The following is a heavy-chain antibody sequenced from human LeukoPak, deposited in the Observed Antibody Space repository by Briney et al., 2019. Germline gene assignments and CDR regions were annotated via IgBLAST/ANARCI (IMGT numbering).Heavy chain of an antibody. Sequence: PGGSLRLSRAASGFTFSSYSMNWVRQAPGKGLECVASITGSSSSKVYADSVKGRFTISRDNAKNSLYLQMNSLRAEDAAVYYCARVRYDSGWYDYWGQGALVIVSS. CDR2: ITGSSSSK. J-gene: IGHJ4*02. CDR1: GFTFSSYS. CDR3: ARVRYDSGWYDY. D-gene: IGHD6-19*01. V-gene: IGHV3-48*04.